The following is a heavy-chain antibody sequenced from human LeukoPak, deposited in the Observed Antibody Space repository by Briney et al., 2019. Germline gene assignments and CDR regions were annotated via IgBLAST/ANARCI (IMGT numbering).Heavy chain of an antibody. CDR2: INTDGSTT. V-gene: IGHV3-74*01. CDR1: GFTFSNSW. Sequence: PGGSLRLSCAASGFTFSNSWMHWVRQAPGKGLVWVSRINTDGSTTTYADSVKGRFTITRDSAKNTLYLQMNSLRAEDTAVYYCARDRSLTGTTSVFDIWGQGTMVTVSS. J-gene: IGHJ3*02. D-gene: IGHD1-20*01. CDR3: ARDRSLTGTTSVFDI.